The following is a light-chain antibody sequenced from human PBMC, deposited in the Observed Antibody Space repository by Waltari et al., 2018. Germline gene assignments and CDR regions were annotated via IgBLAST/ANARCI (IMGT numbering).Light chain of an antibody. CDR3: MQGIHLRT. V-gene: IGKV2-29*02. CDR1: QSHLHSNGKTY. CDR2: DVS. J-gene: IGKJ1*01. Sequence: DIVMTQTPLSLSVTPGQPASISCKSSQSHLHSNGKTYFNWYLQKPGQSPQLRIYDVSSRFSGVRDKFSGHWSVTDFTLKISRVDAEDVGVYYCMQGIHLRTFGQGTKVEIK.